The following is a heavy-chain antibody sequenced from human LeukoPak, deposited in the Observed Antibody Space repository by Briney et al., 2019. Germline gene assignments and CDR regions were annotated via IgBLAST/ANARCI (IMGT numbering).Heavy chain of an antibody. V-gene: IGHV3-7*01. D-gene: IGHD6-19*01. CDR1: GFTFSSYW. J-gene: IGHJ4*02. CDR3: AREGGWPIVFDY. CDR2: IDEDGSEE. Sequence: GGSLRLSCAASGFTFSSYWMSWVRQAPGKGLEWVANIDEDGSEEYYVDSVKGRFTISRDNAKNSLYLQMNGLRAEDTAVYYCAREGGWPIVFDYWGQGTLVTVS.